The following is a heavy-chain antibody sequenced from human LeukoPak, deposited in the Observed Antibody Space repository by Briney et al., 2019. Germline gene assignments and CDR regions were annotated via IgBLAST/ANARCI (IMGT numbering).Heavy chain of an antibody. CDR3: AETHFWYSSSWYGNYYMDV. CDR2: IYYSGST. J-gene: IGHJ6*03. Sequence: SETLSLTCTVSGGSISSSSYYWGWIRQPPGKGLEWIGSIYYSGSTYYNPSLKSRVTISVDTSKNQFSLKLSSVTAADTAVYYCAETHFWYSSSWYGNYYMDVWGKGTTVTVSS. CDR1: GGSISSSSYY. D-gene: IGHD6-13*01. V-gene: IGHV4-39*07.